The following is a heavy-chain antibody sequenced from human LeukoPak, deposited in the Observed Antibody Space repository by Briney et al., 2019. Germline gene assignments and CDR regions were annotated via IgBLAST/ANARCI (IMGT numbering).Heavy chain of an antibody. J-gene: IGHJ4*02. Sequence: GSLRLSCAASGFTFRTYAMNWVRQAPGEGLQWVSSIDPSGYHTFYADSVQGRFTISRDNARNSLYLQMNSLRAEVTAVYYCVREYSKSLDYWGQGALVTVSS. CDR3: VREYSKSLDY. V-gene: IGHV3-21*01. CDR2: IDPSGYHT. D-gene: IGHD5-12*01. CDR1: GFTFRTYA.